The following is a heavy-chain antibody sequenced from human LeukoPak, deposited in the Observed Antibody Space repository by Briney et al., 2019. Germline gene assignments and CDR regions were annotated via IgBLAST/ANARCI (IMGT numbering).Heavy chain of an antibody. V-gene: IGHV3-9*01. CDR1: GFTFDEYA. Sequence: GRSLRLSCAASGFTFDEYAMHWVRHAPGKGLEWVSGISWNSAGIGYADSVKGRFTISRDNAKNSLYLQMNSLRAEDTALYYCAKGGSGSYFDYWGQGTLVTVSS. D-gene: IGHD3-10*01. CDR2: ISWNSAGI. CDR3: AKGGSGSYFDY. J-gene: IGHJ4*02.